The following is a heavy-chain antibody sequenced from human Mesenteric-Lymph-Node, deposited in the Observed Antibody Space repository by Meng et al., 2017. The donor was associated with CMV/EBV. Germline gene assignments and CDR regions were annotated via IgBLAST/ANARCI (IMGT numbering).Heavy chain of an antibody. CDR2: IYYSGST. D-gene: IGHD6-6*01. V-gene: IGHV4-61*01. CDR3: AREQLVGDSFDY. Sequence: SETLSLTCSVSGGSVSSGSYHWSWIRQPPGKGLEWTGYIYYSGSTNYNPSLKSRVTISVDTSKNQFSLKLSSVTAADTAVYYCAREQLVGDSFDYWGQGTLVTVSS. CDR1: GGSVSSGSYH. J-gene: IGHJ4*02.